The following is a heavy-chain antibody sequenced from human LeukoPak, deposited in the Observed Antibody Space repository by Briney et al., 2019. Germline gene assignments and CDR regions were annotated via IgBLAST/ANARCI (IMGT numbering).Heavy chain of an antibody. V-gene: IGHV1-8*03. Sequence: GASVTVSCKASGYTFTSYDINWVRQAPGQGLEWMGWMNPNCGNTGYAQKFQGRVTITRNTSISTAYVELSSLRSEDTAVYYCSTLGGSPGFDFWGQGTLVTVSP. CDR1: GYTFTSYD. D-gene: IGHD1-26*01. CDR2: MNPNCGNT. J-gene: IGHJ4*02. CDR3: STLGGSPGFDF.